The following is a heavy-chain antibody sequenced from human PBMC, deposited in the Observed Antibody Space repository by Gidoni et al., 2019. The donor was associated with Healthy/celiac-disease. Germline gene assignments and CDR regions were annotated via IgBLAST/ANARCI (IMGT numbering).Heavy chain of an antibody. CDR3: ARDGKGRYYGSGSLYYFDY. V-gene: IGHV1-69*01. D-gene: IGHD3-10*01. J-gene: IGHJ4*02. Sequence: QVQLVQSGAEVKKPGSSVKVSCKASGGTFSSYAISWVRQAPGQGLEWMGGIIPIFGTANYAQKFQGRVTITADESTSTAYMELSSLRSEDTAVYYCARDGKGRYYGSGSLYYFDYWGQGTLVTVSS. CDR1: GGTFSSYA. CDR2: IIPIFGTA.